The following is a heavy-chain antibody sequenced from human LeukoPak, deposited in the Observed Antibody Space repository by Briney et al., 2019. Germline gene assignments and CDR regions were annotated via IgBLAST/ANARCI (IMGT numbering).Heavy chain of an antibody. CDR1: GLNFSDYY. V-gene: IGHV3-11*01. Sequence: GGSLRLSCVASGLNFSDYYMLWIRQPPGKGPEWVAYISPAGVNTYYVDSVKDRFIVSRDNAKSSLYLQMKSLRAEDTAVYYCAGSGSPADYWGQGALVTVSS. CDR2: ISPAGVNT. D-gene: IGHD3-10*01. J-gene: IGHJ4*02. CDR3: AGSGSPADY.